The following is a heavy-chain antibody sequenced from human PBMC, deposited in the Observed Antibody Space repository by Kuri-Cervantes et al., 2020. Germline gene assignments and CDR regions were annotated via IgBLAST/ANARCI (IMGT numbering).Heavy chain of an antibody. CDR3: ARARTYYGSGTKEMNYYMDV. J-gene: IGHJ6*03. V-gene: IGHV1-46*01. CDR1: GYTFTSYY. D-gene: IGHD3-10*01. CDR2: INPSGGST. Sequence: ASVKVSCKASGYTFTSYYMHWVRQAPGQGLEWMGIINPSGGSTSYAQKFQGRVTMTRDTSTSTVYMELSSLRSEDTAVYYCARARTYYGSGTKEMNYYMDVWGKGTTVTVSS.